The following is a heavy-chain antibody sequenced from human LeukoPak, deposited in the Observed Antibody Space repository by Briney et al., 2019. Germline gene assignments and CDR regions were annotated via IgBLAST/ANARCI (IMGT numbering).Heavy chain of an antibody. D-gene: IGHD3-10*01. CDR3: ARPLWFGESYAFDI. CDR2: ISNSGNYI. V-gene: IGHV3-21*04. CDR1: GFTFSTYH. J-gene: IGHJ3*02. Sequence: GGSLRLSCAASGFTFSTYHMNWVRLAPGKGLEWVSSISNSGNYIYYADSVKGRFTISRDNAKNSLYLQMNSLRAEDTAVYYCARPLWFGESYAFDIWGQGTMVTVSS.